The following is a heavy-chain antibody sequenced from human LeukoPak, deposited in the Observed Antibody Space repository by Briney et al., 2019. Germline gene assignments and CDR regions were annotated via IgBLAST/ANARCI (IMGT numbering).Heavy chain of an antibody. CDR2: IYPGDSDT. J-gene: IGHJ5*02. D-gene: IGHD2-2*02. CDR1: GYIFTSYW. CDR3: ARQAPIYCSSTSCYNHWFDP. Sequence: GESLKISCKGSGYIFTSYWIGWVRQMPGKGLEWMGIIYPGDSDTRYSPSFQGQVTISADKSISTAYLQWSSLKASDTAMYYCARQAPIYCSSTSCYNHWFDPWGQGTLVTVSS. V-gene: IGHV5-51*01.